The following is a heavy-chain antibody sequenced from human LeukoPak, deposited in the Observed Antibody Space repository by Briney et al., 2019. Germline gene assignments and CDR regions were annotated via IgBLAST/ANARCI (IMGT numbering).Heavy chain of an antibody. D-gene: IGHD3-10*01. CDR3: TTELRSEFVDVDR. Sequence: GGSLRLSCAASGFTFSNAWMRWVRQAPGKGLERVGRIKSKTDGGTTDYAAPVKGRFTISRDDSKNTLYLQMNGLKTEDTAVYYCTTELRSEFVDVDRWGQGTLVSVSS. V-gene: IGHV3-15*05. J-gene: IGHJ5*02. CDR1: GFTFSNAW. CDR2: IKSKTDGGTT.